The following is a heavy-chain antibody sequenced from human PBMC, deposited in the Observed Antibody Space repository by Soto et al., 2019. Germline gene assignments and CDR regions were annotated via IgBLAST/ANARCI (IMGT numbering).Heavy chain of an antibody. CDR2: ISAYNGNT. CDR1: GYTFTSYG. D-gene: IGHD3-10*01. CDR3: XXTRXXXGXXAGGWFDP. Sequence: QVQLVQSGAEVKKPGASVKVSCKASGYTFTSYGISWVRQXXXQXLXXMGWISAYNGNTNYAQKLQGRVTMTTDTSTSTAYMELRSLRSDDXAVYYCXXTRXXXGXXAGGWFDPWGQGTLVTVSS. J-gene: IGHJ5*02. V-gene: IGHV1-18*01.